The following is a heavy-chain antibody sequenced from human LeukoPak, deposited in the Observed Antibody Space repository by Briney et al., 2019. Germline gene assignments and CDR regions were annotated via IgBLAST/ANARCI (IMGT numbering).Heavy chain of an antibody. CDR1: GFTFSSYA. CDR2: IWYDGSNK. D-gene: IGHD2-2*01. J-gene: IGHJ3*02. V-gene: IGHV3-33*08. CDR3: ARYCSSTSCYGAFDI. Sequence: GGSLRLSCAASGFTFSSYAMSWVRQAPGKGLEWVAVIWYDGSNKYYADSVKGRFTISRDNSKNTLYLQMNSLRAEDAAVYYCARYCSSTSCYGAFDIWGQGTMVTVSS.